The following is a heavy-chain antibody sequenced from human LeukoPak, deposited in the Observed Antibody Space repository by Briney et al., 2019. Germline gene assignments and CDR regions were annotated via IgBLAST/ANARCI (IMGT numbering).Heavy chain of an antibody. V-gene: IGHV4-59*01. J-gene: IGHJ4*02. CDR2: MYYSGST. CDR1: GASFNNYS. Sequence: SETLSLTCTVSGASFNNYSCHWIRQPPGKGLEWIGYMYYSGSTDYNPSLKSRVTMSLDTSKDQFSLNLSSVTAADTAVYYCARGPTVTTDYWGQGILVTVSS. D-gene: IGHD4-17*01. CDR3: ARGPTVTTDY.